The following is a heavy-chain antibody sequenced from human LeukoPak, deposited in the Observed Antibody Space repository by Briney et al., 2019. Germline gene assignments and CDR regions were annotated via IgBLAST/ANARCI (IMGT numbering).Heavy chain of an antibody. CDR1: GDSVSTNSAA. CDR2: TYYRSTRYN. V-gene: IGHV6-1*01. J-gene: IGHJ4*02. D-gene: IGHD2-15*01. Sequence: SPTLSLTCAISGDSVSTNSAAWNWLRQSPSRGLEWLRSTYYRSTRYNDYAVSVKSRITINPDTSNNQFSQQLNSVTPAVTALYCCWRGSGEALDYWGQGTLVTVPS. CDR3: WRGSGEALDY.